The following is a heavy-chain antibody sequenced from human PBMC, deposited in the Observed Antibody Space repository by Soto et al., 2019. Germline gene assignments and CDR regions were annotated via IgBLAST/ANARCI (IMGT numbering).Heavy chain of an antibody. Sequence: PGGSLRLSCAASGFTFSSYAMHWVRQAPGKGLEWVAVISYDGSNKYYADSVKGRFTISRDNTKNTLYLQMNSLRAEDTAVYYCARDEKIAAVSHYDYWGQGTLVTVSS. J-gene: IGHJ4*02. CDR3: ARDEKIAAVSHYDY. CDR1: GFTFSSYA. D-gene: IGHD6-13*01. V-gene: IGHV3-30-3*01. CDR2: ISYDGSNK.